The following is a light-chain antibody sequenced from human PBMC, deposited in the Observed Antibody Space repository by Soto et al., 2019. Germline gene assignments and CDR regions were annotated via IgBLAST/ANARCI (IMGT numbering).Light chain of an antibody. J-gene: IGKJ4*01. Sequence: EMGMSQSPATLSVSPGEGATLSCRASQSVSSNLAWYQQKPGQAPRLLIYAASTRATGIPARFRGSGSGTEFTLTITSLQSEDFAVYYCQQYNNWPPLTFGGGTKVDIK. CDR1: QSVSSN. V-gene: IGKV3-15*01. CDR2: AAS. CDR3: QQYNNWPPLT.